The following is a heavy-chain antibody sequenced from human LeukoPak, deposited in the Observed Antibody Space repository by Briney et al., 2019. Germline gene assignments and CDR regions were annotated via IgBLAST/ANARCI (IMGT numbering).Heavy chain of an antibody. J-gene: IGHJ4*02. CDR2: INPNSGGT. Sequence: GASVKVSCKASGYTFTGYYMHWVRQAPGQGLEWMGWINPNSGGTNYAQKFQGRVTMTRDTSISTAYMELSRLRSDDTAVYYCARGQLSWYLPEYYFDYWGQGTLVTVSS. CDR1: GYTFTGYY. D-gene: IGHD6-13*01. CDR3: ARGQLSWYLPEYYFDY. V-gene: IGHV1-2*02.